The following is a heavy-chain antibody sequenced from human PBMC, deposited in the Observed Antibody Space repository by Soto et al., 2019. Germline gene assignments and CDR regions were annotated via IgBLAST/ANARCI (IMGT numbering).Heavy chain of an antibody. CDR2: IIPIFGTA. CDR1: GGTFSSYA. V-gene: IGHV1-69*13. Sequence: SVKVSCKASGGTFSSYAISWVRQAPGQGLEWMGGIIPIFGTANYAQKFQGRVTITADESTSTAYMELSSLRSEDTAVYYCASGPRIDYYYYYGMDGWGQGTTVTVSS. CDR3: ASGPRIDYYYYYGMDG. J-gene: IGHJ6*02.